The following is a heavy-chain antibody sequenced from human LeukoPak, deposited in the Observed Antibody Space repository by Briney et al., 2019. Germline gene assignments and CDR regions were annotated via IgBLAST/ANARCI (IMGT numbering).Heavy chain of an antibody. J-gene: IGHJ4*01. D-gene: IGHD2-21*02. CDR2: ISYSGST. Sequence: SETMSLTCSVSGGSIGGYYWSWSRLPPGKGLEWIGYISYSGSTSYNPALKSRVTMSVDTSQNQFPLKLSSVSAADTAVYYCARAAYCGGGCYDYFDYGSQGTLVSVSS. CDR1: GGSIGGYY. V-gene: IGHV4-59*01. CDR3: ARAAYCGGGCYDYFDY.